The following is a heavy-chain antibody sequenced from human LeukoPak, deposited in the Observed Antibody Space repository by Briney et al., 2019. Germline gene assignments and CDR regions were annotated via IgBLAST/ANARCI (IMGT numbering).Heavy chain of an antibody. CDR1: GYTFTSYD. Sequence: GASVKVSCKASGYTFTSYDINWVRQATGQGLEWMGWMNPNSGNTGYAQKFQGRVTMTRNTSISTAYMELSSLRSEDTAVYYCARGRYGSGSYYNVGLDYWGQGTLVTVSS. D-gene: IGHD3-10*01. CDR2: MNPNSGNT. J-gene: IGHJ4*02. V-gene: IGHV1-8*01. CDR3: ARGRYGSGSYYNVGLDY.